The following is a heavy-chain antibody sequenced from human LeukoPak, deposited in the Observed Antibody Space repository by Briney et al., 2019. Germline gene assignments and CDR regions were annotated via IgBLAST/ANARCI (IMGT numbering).Heavy chain of an antibody. D-gene: IGHD3-3*01. CDR3: ARQDLEWFIWFDP. CDR1: GYTFTGYY. CDR2: INPNSGGT. J-gene: IGHJ5*02. V-gene: IGHV1-2*02. Sequence: ASVKVSCKASGYTFTGYYMHWVRQAPGQGLEWMGWINPNSGGTNYAQKFQGRVTMTRDTSISTAYMELSRLRSDDTAVYYCARQDLEWFIWFDPRGQGTLVTVSS.